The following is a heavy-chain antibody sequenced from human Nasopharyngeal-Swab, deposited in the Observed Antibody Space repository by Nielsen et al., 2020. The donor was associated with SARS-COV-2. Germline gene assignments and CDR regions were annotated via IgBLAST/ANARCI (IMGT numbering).Heavy chain of an antibody. Sequence: WIRQPPGKGLEWIGYIYYSGSTYYNPSLKSRVTISVDTSKNQFSLKLSSVTAADTAVCYCARELYYGSGSYYKWRGNWFDPWGQGTLVTVSS. CDR2: IYYSGST. V-gene: IGHV4-30-4*01. D-gene: IGHD3-10*01. J-gene: IGHJ5*02. CDR3: ARELYYGSGSYYKWRGNWFDP.